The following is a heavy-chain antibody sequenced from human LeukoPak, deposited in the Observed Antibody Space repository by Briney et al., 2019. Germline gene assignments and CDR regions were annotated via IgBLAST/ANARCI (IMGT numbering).Heavy chain of an antibody. CDR3: AKEGRFSGYYYFDY. Sequence: GGSLRLSCAASGFTFSSYAMSWVRQAPGKGLEWVSPISGSGGSTSYADSVKGRFSISRDNTKNTLYLQMNSPRAEHTAVYYCAKEGRFSGYYYFDYWGQGTLVTVSS. CDR2: ISGSGGST. CDR1: GFTFSSYA. J-gene: IGHJ4*02. D-gene: IGHD5-12*01. V-gene: IGHV3-23*01.